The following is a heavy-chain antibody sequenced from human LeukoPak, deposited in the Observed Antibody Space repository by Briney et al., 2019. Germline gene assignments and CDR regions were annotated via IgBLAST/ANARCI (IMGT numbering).Heavy chain of an antibody. Sequence: GSLRLSCAASGLTFSSYRMNWVRQAPGKGLEWVSSISSSGNYIYYADSVKGRFTISRDNAKNSLYLQMNSLRAEDTAVYYCARDNGGRFGYFDLWGRGTLVAVSS. CDR1: GLTFSSYR. CDR2: ISSSGNYI. CDR3: ARDNGGRFGYFDL. V-gene: IGHV3-21*01. J-gene: IGHJ2*01. D-gene: IGHD2-8*01.